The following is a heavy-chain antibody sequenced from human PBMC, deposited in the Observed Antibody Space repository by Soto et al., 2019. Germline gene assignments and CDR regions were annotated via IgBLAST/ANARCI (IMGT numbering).Heavy chain of an antibody. CDR3: ARLEENCSGGSCGDAFDI. V-gene: IGHV1-8*01. CDR1: GYTFPSYD. CDR2: MNPNSGNT. Sequence: ASVKVSCKASGYTFPSYDINWVRQATGQGLEWMGWMNPNSGNTGYAQKFQGRVTMTRNTSISTAYMELSSLRSEDTAVYYCARLEENCSGGSCGDAFDIWGQGTMVT. J-gene: IGHJ3*02. D-gene: IGHD2-15*01.